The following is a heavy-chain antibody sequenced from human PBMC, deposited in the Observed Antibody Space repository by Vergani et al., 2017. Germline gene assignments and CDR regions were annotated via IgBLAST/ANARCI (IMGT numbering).Heavy chain of an antibody. CDR3: AKDMRGGGLLPFYWYFDL. CDR2: ISWNSGSI. Sequence: EVQLVESGGGLVQPGRSLRLSCAASGFTFDDYAMHWVRQAPGKGLEWVSGISWNSGSIGYADSVKGRFTISRDNAKNSLYLQMNSLRAEDTALYYCAKDMRGGGLLPFYWYFDLWGRGALVTVYS. CDR1: GFTFDDYA. J-gene: IGHJ2*01. D-gene: IGHD2-21*02. V-gene: IGHV3-9*01.